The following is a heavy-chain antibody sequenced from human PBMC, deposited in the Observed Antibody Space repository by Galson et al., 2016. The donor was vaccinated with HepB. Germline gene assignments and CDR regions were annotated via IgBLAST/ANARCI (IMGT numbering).Heavy chain of an antibody. CDR1: GYSLTSFG. CDR3: ARVGGYGGYVFDH. D-gene: IGHD5-12*01. Sequence: SVKVSCKASGYSLTSFGTHWVRQAPGQRLEWMGWITAGNGNTIYSQKFQGRVTITRDTSARTACMELSSLRSEDTAVYYCARVGGYGGYVFDHWGQGTLVTVSS. CDR2: ITAGNGNT. J-gene: IGHJ4*02. V-gene: IGHV1-3*01.